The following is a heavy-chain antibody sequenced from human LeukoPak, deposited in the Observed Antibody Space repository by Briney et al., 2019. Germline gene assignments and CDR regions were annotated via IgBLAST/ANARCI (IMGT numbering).Heavy chain of an antibody. V-gene: IGHV4-61*01. Sequence: SETLSLTCTVSGGSISSSSYYWSWIRQSSGKGLEWTGHIYYKGSTNYNPSLKTRVTISVDTSKNQFSLKLSSVTAADTAVYYCAGSYGSGRYFDYWGQGTLVTVSS. CDR3: AGSYGSGRYFDY. CDR2: IYYKGST. D-gene: IGHD3-10*01. J-gene: IGHJ4*02. CDR1: GGSISSSSYY.